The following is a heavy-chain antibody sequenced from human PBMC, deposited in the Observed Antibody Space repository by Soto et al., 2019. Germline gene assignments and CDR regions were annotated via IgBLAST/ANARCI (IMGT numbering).Heavy chain of an antibody. CDR2: ISSDGSST. D-gene: IGHD3-22*01. CDR3: AKDRDYYDSSGPDY. Sequence: PGGSLRLSCVASGFTFSNYWMHWVRQAPGKGLEWVSRISSDGSSTTYADSVKGRFTISRDNAENSLHLQMNSLRAEDTAVYYCAKDRDYYDSSGPDYWGQGTLVTVSS. CDR1: GFTFSNYW. J-gene: IGHJ4*02. V-gene: IGHV3-74*01.